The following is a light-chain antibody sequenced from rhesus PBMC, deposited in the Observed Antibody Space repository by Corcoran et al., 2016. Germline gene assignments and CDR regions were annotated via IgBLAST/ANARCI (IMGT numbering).Light chain of an antibody. J-gene: IGKJ2*01. Sequence: DIQMTQSPSSLSASVGDRVTITCRASENVNNYLHWYQQKPGKAPKLLINTASTLQSGVPSRFSGSGSGTDFTLTISSLQPEDFATYYCQHSYGTPYSFGQGTKVEIE. CDR1: ENVNNY. V-gene: IGKV1-74*01. CDR3: QHSYGTPYS. CDR2: TAS.